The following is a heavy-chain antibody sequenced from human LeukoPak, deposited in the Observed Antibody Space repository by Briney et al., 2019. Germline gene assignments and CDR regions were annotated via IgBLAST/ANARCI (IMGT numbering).Heavy chain of an antibody. CDR1: GYTFTNYA. CDR3: ARDSVGDIMMHGIDI. D-gene: IGHD3-16*01. Sequence: SVKVSCKASGYTFTNYAISWVRQAPGQGLEWMGGIIPILGTRNYAQKFQDRVTITADESTAYMELGSLRSEDTAVYYCARDSVGDIMMHGIDIWGQGTMVTVSS. V-gene: IGHV1-69*13. CDR2: IIPILGTR. J-gene: IGHJ3*02.